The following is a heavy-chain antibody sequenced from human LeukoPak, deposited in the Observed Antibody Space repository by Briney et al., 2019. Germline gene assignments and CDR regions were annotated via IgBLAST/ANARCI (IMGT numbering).Heavy chain of an antibody. CDR1: GYTFTSYG. CDR3: ARGSPHSHLWFGDRFKYYMDV. V-gene: IGHV1-18*01. CDR2: ISAYNGNT. D-gene: IGHD3-10*01. J-gene: IGHJ6*03. Sequence: GASVKVSCKASGYTFTSYGISWVRQAPGQGLEWMGWISAYNGNTNYAQKFQGRVTITRNTSISTAYMELSSLRSEDTAVYYCARGSPHSHLWFGDRFKYYMDVWGKGTTVTVSS.